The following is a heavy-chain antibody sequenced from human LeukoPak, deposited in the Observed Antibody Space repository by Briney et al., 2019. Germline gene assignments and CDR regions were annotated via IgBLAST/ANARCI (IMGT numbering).Heavy chain of an antibody. CDR2: IYYSGSP. CDR1: GGSISSYY. Sequence: SETLSLTCTVSGGSISSYYWSWIRQPPGKGLEWIGYIYYSGSPNYNPSLKSRVTISVDTSKNQFSLKLSSVTAADTAVYYCARVYSSSWYWFDPWGQGTLVTVSS. D-gene: IGHD6-13*01. CDR3: ARVYSSSWYWFDP. J-gene: IGHJ5*02. V-gene: IGHV4-59*01.